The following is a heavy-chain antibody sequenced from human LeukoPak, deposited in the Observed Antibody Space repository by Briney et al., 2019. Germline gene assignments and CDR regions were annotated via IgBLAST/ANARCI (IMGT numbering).Heavy chain of an antibody. D-gene: IGHD7-27*01. J-gene: IGHJ5*02. CDR1: GYIFTDYA. Sequence: ASVKVSCKTSGYIFTDYAMNWVRQAPGQGLEWMGWINTNAGNPTYAQAFTGRFVFSLDTSVSTAYLQISSLKAEDTAVYYCARVWGNNWFDPWGQGTLVTVSS. CDR2: INTNAGNP. CDR3: ARVWGNNWFDP. V-gene: IGHV7-4-1*02.